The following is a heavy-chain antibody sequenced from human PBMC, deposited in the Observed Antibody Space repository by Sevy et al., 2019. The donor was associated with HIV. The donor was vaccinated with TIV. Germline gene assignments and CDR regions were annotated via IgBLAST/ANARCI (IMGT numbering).Heavy chain of an antibody. Sequence: KISCKASGGTFSSYAISWVRQAPGQGLEWMGGIIPIFGTANYAQKFQGRVTITADESTSTAYMELSSLRSEDTAVYYCARGLLLPYYHYGMDVWGQGTTVTVSS. CDR1: GGTFSSYA. CDR2: IIPIFGTA. CDR3: ARGLLLPYYHYGMDV. V-gene: IGHV1-69*01. J-gene: IGHJ6*02. D-gene: IGHD2-15*01.